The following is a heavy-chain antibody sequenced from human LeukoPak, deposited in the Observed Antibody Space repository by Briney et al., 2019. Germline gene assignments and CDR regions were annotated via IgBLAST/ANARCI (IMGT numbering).Heavy chain of an antibody. D-gene: IGHD3-3*01. V-gene: IGHV1-8*01. CDR1: GYTFTSYD. Sequence: ASVKVSCKASGYTFTSYDINWVRQATGQGLEWMGWMNPNSGNTGYAQKFQGRVTMTRNTSISTAYMELSSLRSEDTAVYYCASKYCDFWSGHYGYAFDIWGQGTMVTVSS. J-gene: IGHJ3*02. CDR3: ASKYCDFWSGHYGYAFDI. CDR2: MNPNSGNT.